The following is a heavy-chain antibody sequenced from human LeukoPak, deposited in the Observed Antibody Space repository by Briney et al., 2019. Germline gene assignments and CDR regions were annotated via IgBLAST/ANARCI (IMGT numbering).Heavy chain of an antibody. Sequence: ASVKVSCKASGYTFTSYGISWARQAPGQGLEWMGWISAYNGNTNYAQKLQGRVTMTTDTSTSTAYMELRSLRSDDTAVYYCARGVRIAARPYYYYYMDVWGKGTTVTVSS. CDR1: GYTFTSYG. J-gene: IGHJ6*03. D-gene: IGHD6-6*01. V-gene: IGHV1-18*01. CDR3: ARGVRIAARPYYYYYMDV. CDR2: ISAYNGNT.